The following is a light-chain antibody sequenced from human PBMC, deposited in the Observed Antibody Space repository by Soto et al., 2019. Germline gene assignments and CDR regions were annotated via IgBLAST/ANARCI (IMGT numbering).Light chain of an antibody. CDR1: QSISSY. J-gene: IGKJ2*01. CDR2: AAS. CDR3: QQSYSMYT. Sequence: DIQMTQSPSSLSASVGDRVTITCRASQSISSYLNWYQQKPGKAPKLLIYAASSLQSGVPSRFSGSGSGTDFTLTISSLQPEDFATYDCQQSYSMYTFGQGTKLEIK. V-gene: IGKV1-39*01.